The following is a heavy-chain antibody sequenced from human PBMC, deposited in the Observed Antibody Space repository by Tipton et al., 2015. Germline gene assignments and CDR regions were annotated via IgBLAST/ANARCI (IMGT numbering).Heavy chain of an antibody. V-gene: IGHV3-7*03. D-gene: IGHD2-21*01. CDR1: GFTFSSYW. J-gene: IGHJ4*02. Sequence: SLRLSCAASGFTFSSYWMSWVRQAPGKGLEWVANINQDGSEIYYVDSVKGRFTISRDYAKNSLYLQMNSLRAEDTAVYYCARDICGGGSCLDYWGQGTLVTVSS. CDR3: ARDICGGGSCLDY. CDR2: INQDGSEI.